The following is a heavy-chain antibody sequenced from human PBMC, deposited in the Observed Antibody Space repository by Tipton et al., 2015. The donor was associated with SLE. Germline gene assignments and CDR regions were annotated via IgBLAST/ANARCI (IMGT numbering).Heavy chain of an antibody. J-gene: IGHJ3*02. CDR2: TYYSGIT. D-gene: IGHD6-13*01. Sequence: LRLSCTVSGGSISSHYWTWIRQSPGKGLEWIGQTYYSGITNYNPSLKSRVTLSLDMSKKLFSLRLSSVTAADTAVYYCTRVPRRYSSSPVGAFDIWGQGTKVTVSS. CDR3: TRVPRRYSSSPVGAFDI. V-gene: IGHV4-59*11. CDR1: GGSISSHY.